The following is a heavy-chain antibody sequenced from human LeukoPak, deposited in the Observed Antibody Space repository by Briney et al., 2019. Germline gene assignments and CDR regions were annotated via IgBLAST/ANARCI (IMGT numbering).Heavy chain of an antibody. J-gene: IGHJ6*03. D-gene: IGHD1-26*01. CDR2: IYTSGST. CDR1: GGSISSGSYY. Sequence: SQTLSLTCTVSGGSISSGSYYWSWIRQPAGKGLEWIGRIYTSGSTNYNPSLKSRVTISVDTSKNQFSLKLSSVTAADTAVYYCARESLPISWELLHYYMDVWGKGTTVTVSS. CDR3: ARESLPISWELLHYYMDV. V-gene: IGHV4-61*02.